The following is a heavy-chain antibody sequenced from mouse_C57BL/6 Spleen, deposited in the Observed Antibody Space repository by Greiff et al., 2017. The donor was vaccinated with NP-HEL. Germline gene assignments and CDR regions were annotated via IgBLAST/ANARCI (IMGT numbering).Heavy chain of an antibody. CDR2: IWSGGRT. CDR1: GFSLTSYG. Sequence: VQLQQSGPGLVQPSQSLSITCTVSGFSLTSYGVHWVRQSPGKGLEWLGVIWSGGRTDYNAAFISRLSISKDNSKSQVCFKMNSLQADDTAIYYCARNRGSGHWYFDVWGTGTTVTVSS. V-gene: IGHV2-2*01. D-gene: IGHD1-1*01. J-gene: IGHJ1*03. CDR3: ARNRGSGHWYFDV.